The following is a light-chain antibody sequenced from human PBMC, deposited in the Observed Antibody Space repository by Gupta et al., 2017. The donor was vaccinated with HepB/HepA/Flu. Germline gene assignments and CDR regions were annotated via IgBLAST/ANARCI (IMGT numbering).Light chain of an antibody. CDR3: QQSHSTPLT. J-gene: IGKJ4*01. CDR2: AGS. CDR1: QSISSY. V-gene: IGKV1-39*01. Sequence: DIEMTQSPSSLSASVGDRVTITCRASQSISSYLNWYQQKPGKAPKLLIYAGSSLQSGVPSRFSGSGSGTDFTLTISRLQPEDFATYYCQQSHSTPLTFGRGTKVEIK.